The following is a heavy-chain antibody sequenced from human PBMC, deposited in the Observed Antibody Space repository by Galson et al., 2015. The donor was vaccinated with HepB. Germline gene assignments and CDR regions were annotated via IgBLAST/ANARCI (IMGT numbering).Heavy chain of an antibody. Sequence: SLRLSCAASGFTFSSYGMHWVRQAPGKGLEWVAVISYDGSNKYYTDSVKGRFTIPRDTSKNTLYLQMNSLRTEDTAMYYCAKDIGDFVLMVFDMDAFDIWGQGTMVTVSS. V-gene: IGHV3-30*18. D-gene: IGHD2-8*01. CDR3: AKDIGDFVLMVFDMDAFDI. J-gene: IGHJ3*02. CDR1: GFTFSSYG. CDR2: ISYDGSNK.